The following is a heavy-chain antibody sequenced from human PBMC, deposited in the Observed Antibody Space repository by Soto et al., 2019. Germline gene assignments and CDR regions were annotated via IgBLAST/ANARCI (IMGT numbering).Heavy chain of an antibody. D-gene: IGHD4-17*01. CDR1: GYSFTSYW. Sequence: EVQLVQSGAEVKKPGESLKISCKGSGYSFTSYWIGWVRQMPGKGLEWMGIIYPGDSDTRYSPSFQGQVTISADKSISTAYLQWSSLKASDTAMYYCARHLLAEATVTSVDYWGQGTLVTVSS. J-gene: IGHJ4*02. CDR2: IYPGDSDT. CDR3: ARHLLAEATVTSVDY. V-gene: IGHV5-51*01.